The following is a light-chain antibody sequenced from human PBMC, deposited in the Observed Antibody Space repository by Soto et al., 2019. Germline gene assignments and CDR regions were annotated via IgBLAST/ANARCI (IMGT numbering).Light chain of an antibody. CDR2: LNSDGSH. Sequence: QSVLTQSPSASASLGASVKLTCTLSSGHSSYAIAWHQQQPEKGPRYLMKLNSDGSHSKGDGIPDRFSGSRSGAERYLTIASLQSEDEADYYCQTWGTGPWVFGGGTKLTVL. V-gene: IGLV4-69*01. J-gene: IGLJ3*02. CDR3: QTWGTGPWV. CDR1: SGHSSYA.